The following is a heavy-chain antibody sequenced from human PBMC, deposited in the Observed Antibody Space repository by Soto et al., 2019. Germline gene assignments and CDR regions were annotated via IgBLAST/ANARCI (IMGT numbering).Heavy chain of an antibody. J-gene: IGHJ6*02. CDR1: GGTFSSYA. CDR3: ARGGCGGDCYPGMMDV. D-gene: IGHD2-21*02. V-gene: IGHV1-69*01. Sequence: QVQLVQSGAEVKKPGSSVKVSCKASGGTFSSYAISWVRQAPGQGLEWMGGIIPIFGTANYAQKFQGRVTXXXXXXXXXXXMELSSLRSEDTAVYYCARGGCGGDCYPGMMDVWGQGTTVTVSS. CDR2: IIPIFGTA.